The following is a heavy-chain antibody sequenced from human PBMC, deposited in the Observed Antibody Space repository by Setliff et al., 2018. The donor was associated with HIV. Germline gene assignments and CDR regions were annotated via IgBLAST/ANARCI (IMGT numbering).Heavy chain of an antibody. J-gene: IGHJ4*02. Sequence: ASVKVSCKASGYTFTAYYMHWVRQAPGQGLEWMGWINPNSGGTTYAQKFQGRVTMTRDTSTNTVYMDLSSLRSDDTALYFCARRVSYASSGYPLGYWGQGTQVTVSS. CDR1: GYTFTAYY. V-gene: IGHV1-2*02. D-gene: IGHD3-22*01. CDR3: ARRVSYASSGYPLGY. CDR2: INPNSGGT.